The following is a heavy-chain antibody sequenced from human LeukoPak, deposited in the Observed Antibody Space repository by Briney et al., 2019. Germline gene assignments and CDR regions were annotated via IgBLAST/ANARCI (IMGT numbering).Heavy chain of an antibody. Sequence: SETLSLTCTVSGASISSFFWSWIRQPAGKGLEWIGEINHSGSTNYNPSLKSRVTISVDTSKNQFSLKLSSVTAADTAVYYCARALADYSSSWYKAHYYYMDVWGKGTTVTVSS. V-gene: IGHV4-34*01. D-gene: IGHD6-13*01. CDR2: INHSGST. CDR3: ARALADYSSSWYKAHYYYMDV. J-gene: IGHJ6*03. CDR1: GASISSFF.